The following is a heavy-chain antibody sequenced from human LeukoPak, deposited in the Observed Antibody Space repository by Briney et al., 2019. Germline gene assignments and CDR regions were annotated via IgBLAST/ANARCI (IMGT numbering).Heavy chain of an antibody. Sequence: GGSLRLSCAASGFTFSSYSMVWVRQAPGKGLEWVSSISSGSNYIYYADSVKGRFTISRDNARTSLYLQMNSLRAEDTAVYYCARDLYADYVWGSFDYWGQGTLVTVSS. CDR2: ISSGSNYI. J-gene: IGHJ4*02. CDR1: GFTFSSYS. CDR3: ARDLYADYVWGSFDY. V-gene: IGHV3-21*06. D-gene: IGHD3-16*01.